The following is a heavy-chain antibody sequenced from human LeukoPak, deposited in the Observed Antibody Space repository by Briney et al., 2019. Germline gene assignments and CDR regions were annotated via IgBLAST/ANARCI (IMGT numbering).Heavy chain of an antibody. CDR2: IYYSEST. D-gene: IGHD6-6*01. V-gene: IGHV4-59*08. Sequence: PSETLSLTCTVSCGSISSYYWSWIRQPPGRALEWIGYIYYSESTNYNPSLKSRVTISVDTSKNKFSLKLSSVTAADTAVYYCARQADDSSSSLVYFDYWGQGTPVTVSS. CDR3: ARQADDSSSSLVYFDY. J-gene: IGHJ4*02. CDR1: CGSISSYY.